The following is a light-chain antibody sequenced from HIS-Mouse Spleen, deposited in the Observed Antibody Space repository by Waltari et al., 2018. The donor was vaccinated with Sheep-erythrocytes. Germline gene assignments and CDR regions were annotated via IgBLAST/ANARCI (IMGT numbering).Light chain of an antibody. V-gene: IGLV2-11*01. Sequence: QSALTQPRSVSGPPGQSVTISCTGPISDVCGSNYVSWYQQHPGKAPKLMIYDVSKRPSGVPDRFSGSKSGNTASLTISGLQAEDEADYYCCSYAGSYNHVFATGTKVTVL. J-gene: IGLJ1*01. CDR1: ISDVCGSNY. CDR3: CSYAGSYNHV. CDR2: DVS.